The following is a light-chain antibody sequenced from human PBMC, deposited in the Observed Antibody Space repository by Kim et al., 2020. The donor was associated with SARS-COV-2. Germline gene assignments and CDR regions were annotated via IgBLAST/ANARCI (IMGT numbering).Light chain of an antibody. CDR3: QSADSSDTFWV. V-gene: IGLV3-25*03. J-gene: IGLJ3*02. CDR1: ALQKQY. Sequence: PGQTARITCSGDALQKQYAYWFQQKPGQAPVVVIYEDTQRPSGIPERFSGSTSGTTVTLTISGVQAEDEADYYCQSADSSDTFWVFGGGTQLTVL. CDR2: EDT.